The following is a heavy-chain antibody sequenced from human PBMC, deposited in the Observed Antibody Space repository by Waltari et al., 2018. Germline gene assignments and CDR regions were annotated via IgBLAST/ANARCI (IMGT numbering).Heavy chain of an antibody. Sequence: QVQLQQWGAGLLKPSETLSLTCAVYGGSFSGYYWSWIRKPPGKGLEWIGEINHSGSTNYNPSLKSRVTISVDTSKNQFSLKLSSVTAADTAVYYCARSSRYYYGSGPGGVLDYWGQGTLVTVSS. CDR2: INHSGST. CDR1: GGSFSGYY. J-gene: IGHJ4*02. V-gene: IGHV4-34*01. D-gene: IGHD3-10*01. CDR3: ARSSRYYYGSGPGGVLDY.